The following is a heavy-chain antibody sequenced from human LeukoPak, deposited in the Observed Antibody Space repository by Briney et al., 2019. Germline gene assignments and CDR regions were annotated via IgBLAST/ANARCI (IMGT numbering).Heavy chain of an antibody. CDR3: ARHEATIDF. J-gene: IGHJ4*02. CDR1: GFTFSDSG. CDR2: VRRKAHNYAT. Sequence: GGSLRLSCAASGFTFSDSGIHWVRQASGKGLEWVGHVRRKAHNYATVYAASVEGRFTISRDDSKNTAYLQMNNLKTDDTAVYYCARHEATIDFWGQGTLVTVSS. V-gene: IGHV3-73*01.